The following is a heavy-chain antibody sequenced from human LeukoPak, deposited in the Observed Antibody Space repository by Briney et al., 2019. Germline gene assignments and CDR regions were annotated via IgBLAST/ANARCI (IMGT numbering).Heavy chain of an antibody. D-gene: IGHD3-3*01. V-gene: IGHV3-53*05. CDR3: ARDFYYDFWSGPDY. CDR2: IYSGGST. J-gene: IGHJ4*02. Sequence: PGGSLRLSCAASGFTFSSNYMSWVRQAPGKGLEWVSIIYSGGSTFYADSVKGRFTISRDNSKNTLYLQMNSLRAEDTAVYYCARDFYYDFWSGPDYWGQGTLVTVSS. CDR1: GFTFSSNY.